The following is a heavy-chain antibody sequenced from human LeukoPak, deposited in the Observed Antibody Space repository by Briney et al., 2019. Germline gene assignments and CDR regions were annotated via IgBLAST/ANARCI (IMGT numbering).Heavy chain of an antibody. CDR3: STYSSGWYEEGYFDY. CDR1: GFTFSNYW. V-gene: IGHV3-74*01. CDR2: INSDGINT. D-gene: IGHD6-19*01. J-gene: IGHJ4*02. Sequence: GGSLRLSCAASGFTFSNYWMHWVRQAPGKGLVWVSRINSDGINTSYADSVKGRFTISRDNAKNTLYLQMNSLRAEDTAVYYCSTYSSGWYEEGYFDYWGQGTLVTVSS.